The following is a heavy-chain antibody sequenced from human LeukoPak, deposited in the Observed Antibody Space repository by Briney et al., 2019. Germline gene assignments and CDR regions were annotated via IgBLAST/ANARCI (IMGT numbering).Heavy chain of an antibody. CDR1: GGSISSSSYY. D-gene: IGHD3-10*01. V-gene: IGHV4-61*02. J-gene: IGHJ6*03. Sequence: SETLSLTCTVSGGSISSSSYYWSWIRQPAGKGLEWIGRMYTSGSTNYNPSLKSRVNMSVDTSKNQFSLKLSSVTAADTAVYYCARGVLRPVLLWFGELPTRYMDVWGKGTTVTISS. CDR2: MYTSGST. CDR3: ARGVLRPVLLWFGELPTRYMDV.